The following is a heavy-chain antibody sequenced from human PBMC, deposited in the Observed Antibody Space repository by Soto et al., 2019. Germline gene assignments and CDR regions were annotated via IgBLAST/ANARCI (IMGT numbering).Heavy chain of an antibody. D-gene: IGHD4-17*01. V-gene: IGHV1-18*01. CDR1: GYTFTSYG. CDR3: ARDSVGDYGDFLIDY. CDR2: ISAYNGNT. J-gene: IGHJ4*02. Sequence: ASVKVSCKASGYTFTSYGISWVRQAPGQGLEWMGWISAYNGNTNYAQKLQGRVTMTTDTSTSTAYMELRSLRSDDTAVYYCARDSVGDYGDFLIDYWGQGTLVTVSS.